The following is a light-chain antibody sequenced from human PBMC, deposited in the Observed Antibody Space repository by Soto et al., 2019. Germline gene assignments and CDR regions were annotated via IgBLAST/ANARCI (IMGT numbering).Light chain of an antibody. V-gene: IGKV1-27*01. CDR3: QSYNSGLEIT. CDR2: SAS. CDR1: QGISTY. J-gene: IGKJ3*01. Sequence: DIQMTQSPSSLSASVGDRVTITCRVSQGISTYLGWYQQKPGKVPKVLIYSASTLKPGVPSLFSGSVSGTDFTLTISSLQPEDVATYYCQSYNSGLEITFGPRTKVDIK.